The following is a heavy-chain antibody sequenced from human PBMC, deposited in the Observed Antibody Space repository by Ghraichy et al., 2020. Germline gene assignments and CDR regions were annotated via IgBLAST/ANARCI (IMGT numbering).Heavy chain of an antibody. CDR3: ARSPFVED. J-gene: IGHJ1*01. Sequence: GESLNISCATSGFSFSSYEMNWVRQAPGKGLEWVAYISGGAISIYYADSVKGRFTISRDNVNNSLSLQMNSLRAEDTAVYYCARSPFVEDWGQGSLVPVSS. CDR1: GFSFSSYE. D-gene: IGHD1-1*01. V-gene: IGHV3-48*03. CDR2: ISGGAISI.